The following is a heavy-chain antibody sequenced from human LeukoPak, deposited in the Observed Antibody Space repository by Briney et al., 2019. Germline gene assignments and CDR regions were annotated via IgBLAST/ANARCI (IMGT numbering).Heavy chain of an antibody. CDR2: IYSAGNT. D-gene: IGHD6-19*01. Sequence: QAGGSLRLSCVASGLTVSSNYMSWVRQAPGKGLEWVSVIYSAGNTYYADSVKGRFTISRHNSENTLYLQMNSLRVEDTAVYYCARGGTPGYSSGRIDYWGQGTLATVSS. CDR1: GLTVSSNY. CDR3: ARGGTPGYSSGRIDY. J-gene: IGHJ4*02. V-gene: IGHV3-53*04.